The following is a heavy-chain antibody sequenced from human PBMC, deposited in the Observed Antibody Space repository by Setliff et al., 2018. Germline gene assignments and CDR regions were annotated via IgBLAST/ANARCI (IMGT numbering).Heavy chain of an antibody. CDR2: IYPGDSHT. CDR1: GYSFSNFW. Sequence: GESLTISCKGSGYSFSNFWIGWVRQMPGKGLEWMGIIYPGDSHTRYSPSFQGRVTMSADKSINTAYLQWSNLKALDTALAYCARSLVGSPYSVYFDYCGQASLFTVSS. D-gene: IGHD1-26*01. J-gene: IGHJ4*02. CDR3: ARSLVGSPYSVYFDY. V-gene: IGHV5-51*01.